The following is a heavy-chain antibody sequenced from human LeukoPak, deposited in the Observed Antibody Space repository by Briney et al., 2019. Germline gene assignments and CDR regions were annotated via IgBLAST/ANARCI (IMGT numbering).Heavy chain of an antibody. CDR2: IGIIGDT. J-gene: IGHJ5*02. V-gene: IGHV3-13*01. CDR3: VRTGTSSDTFDL. D-gene: IGHD7-27*01. CDR1: GFTFNRKD. Sequence: GGSLRLSCAASGFTFNRKDMHWIRQARGRGLEWVSGIGIIGDTYYSDSVKGRFTISRETDKNSVYLQMSSLTAGDTAVYFCVRTGTSSDTFDLWGQGTLVTVSS.